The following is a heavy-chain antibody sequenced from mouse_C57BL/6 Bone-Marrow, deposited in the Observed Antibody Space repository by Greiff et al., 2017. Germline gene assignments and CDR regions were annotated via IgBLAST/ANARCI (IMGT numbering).Heavy chain of an antibody. Sequence: VKLVESGPELVKPGASVKLSCKASGYTFTSYDINWVKQRPGQGLEWIGWSYPRDGSTKYNEKFKGKATLTVDTSSSTAYMELHSLTSEDSAVYFCAGQDFGFAYWGQGTLVTVSA. V-gene: IGHV1-85*01. CDR1: GYTFTSYD. D-gene: IGHD6-1*01. CDR2: SYPRDGST. CDR3: AGQDFGFAY. J-gene: IGHJ3*01.